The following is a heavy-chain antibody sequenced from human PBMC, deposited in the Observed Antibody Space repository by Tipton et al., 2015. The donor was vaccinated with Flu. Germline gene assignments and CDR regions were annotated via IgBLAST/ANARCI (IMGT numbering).Heavy chain of an antibody. Sequence: SLRLSCAASGFTFGNYGMHWVRQAPGKGLEWVAVISFDGSLKYYADSVKGRFTISRDNSMHTLYLQMNSLRSEDTAVYYCAKDGAGVTISRGFDHWGQGALVTVSS. V-gene: IGHV3-30*18. CDR1: GFTFGNYG. CDR2: ISFDGSLK. D-gene: IGHD3-10*01. CDR3: AKDGAGVTISRGFDH. J-gene: IGHJ4*02.